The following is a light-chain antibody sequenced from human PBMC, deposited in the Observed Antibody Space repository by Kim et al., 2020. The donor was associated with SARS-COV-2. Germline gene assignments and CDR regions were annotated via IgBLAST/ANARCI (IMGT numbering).Light chain of an antibody. Sequence: LSPGHRAVPSCRASLIVGVCLLAWYQQYPVQAPRLLIFEAFKLVACIPVRFSGSGSGTDFTFTISRPEPEYFAKFCCQQDCSSPYNFGQGTKLEI. J-gene: IGKJ2*01. CDR1: LIVGVCL. V-gene: IGKV3-20*01. CDR3: QQDCSSPYN. CDR2: EAF.